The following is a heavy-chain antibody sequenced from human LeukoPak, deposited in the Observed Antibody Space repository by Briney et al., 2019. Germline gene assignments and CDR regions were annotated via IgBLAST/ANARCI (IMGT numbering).Heavy chain of an antibody. Sequence: GGSLRLSCAASGFTFSSYAMSWVRQAPGKGLEWVSAISGSGVSTYYADSVKGRFTISRDNSKNTLYLQMNSLRAEDTAVYYCAKIGYCSSTSCRHYYFDYWGQGTLVTVSS. D-gene: IGHD2-2*01. V-gene: IGHV3-23*01. CDR2: ISGSGVST. CDR1: GFTFSSYA. J-gene: IGHJ4*02. CDR3: AKIGYCSSTSCRHYYFDY.